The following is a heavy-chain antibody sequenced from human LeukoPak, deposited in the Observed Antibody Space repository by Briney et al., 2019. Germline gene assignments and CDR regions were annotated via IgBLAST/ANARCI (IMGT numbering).Heavy chain of an antibody. V-gene: IGHV3-74*01. CDR2: INSDGSST. J-gene: IGHJ4*02. Sequence: PGGSLRLSCAASGFTFSSYWMHWVRQAPGKGLVWVSRINSDGSSTSYADSVKGRFTTSRDNAKNTLYLQMNSLRAEDTAVYYCARDPTTIRRGYFDYWGQGSRVTVSS. D-gene: IGHD5-24*01. CDR3: ARDPTTIRRGYFDY. CDR1: GFTFSSYW.